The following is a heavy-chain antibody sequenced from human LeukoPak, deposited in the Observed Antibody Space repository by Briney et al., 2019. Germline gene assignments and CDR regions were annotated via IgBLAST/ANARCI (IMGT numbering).Heavy chain of an antibody. CDR3: ARTTVTTRVHYFDY. D-gene: IGHD4-17*01. J-gene: IGHJ4*02. Sequence: GGSLRLSCAASGFTFSSYAMHWVRQAPGKGLEWVAVISYDGSNKYYADSVKGRFTISRDNSKNTLYLQMNSLRAEDTAVYYCARTTVTTRVHYFDYWGQGTLVTVSS. CDR1: GFTFSSYA. V-gene: IGHV3-30-3*01. CDR2: ISYDGSNK.